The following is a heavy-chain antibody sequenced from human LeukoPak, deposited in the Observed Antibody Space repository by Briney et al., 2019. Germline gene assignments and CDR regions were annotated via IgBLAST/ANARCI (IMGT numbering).Heavy chain of an antibody. CDR2: IYYSGST. Sequence: SETLSLTCTVSGGSVSSGSYYWSWIRQPPGKGLEWIGYIYYSGSTNYNPSPKSRVTISVDTSKNQFSLKLSSVTAADTAVYYCASRGRFLEWLSTYGMDVWGQGTTVTVSS. V-gene: IGHV4-61*01. CDR3: ASRGRFLEWLSTYGMDV. J-gene: IGHJ6*01. CDR1: GGSVSSGSYY. D-gene: IGHD3-3*01.